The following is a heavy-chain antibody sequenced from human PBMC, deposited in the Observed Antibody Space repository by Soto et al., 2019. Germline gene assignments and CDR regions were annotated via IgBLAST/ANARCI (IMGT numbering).Heavy chain of an antibody. D-gene: IGHD5-18*01. V-gene: IGHV4-61*01. CDR2: IYYSGST. Sequence: QVQLQESGPGLVKPSETLSLTCTVSGGSVSSGSYYWSWIRQPPGKGLEWIGYIYYSGSTNYNPSLKSRVTISVATSRNQFALKLSSVTAADTAVYYCARGRLDRAMVTGVDYWGQGPLVTVSS. CDR1: GGSVSSGSYY. CDR3: ARGRLDRAMVTGVDY. J-gene: IGHJ4*02.